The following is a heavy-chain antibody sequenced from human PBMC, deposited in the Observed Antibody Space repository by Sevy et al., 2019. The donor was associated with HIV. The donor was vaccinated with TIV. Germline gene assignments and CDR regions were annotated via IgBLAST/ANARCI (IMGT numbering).Heavy chain of an antibody. CDR2: ISWNSGSI. CDR1: GFTFDDYV. Sequence: GGSLRLSCAASGFTFDDYVMHWVRQAPGKGLEWVSGISWNSGSIGYADSVKGRFTISRDNAKNSLYLQMNSLRAEDTALYYCAKDAAGGYSYGARWFDPWGQGTLVTVSS. D-gene: IGHD5-18*01. V-gene: IGHV3-9*01. J-gene: IGHJ5*02. CDR3: AKDAAGGYSYGARWFDP.